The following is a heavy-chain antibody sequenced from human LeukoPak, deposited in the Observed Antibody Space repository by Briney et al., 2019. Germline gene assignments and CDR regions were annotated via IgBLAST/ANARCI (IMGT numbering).Heavy chain of an antibody. CDR1: GFTFSSYW. CDR2: INTDGSST. D-gene: IGHD5-18*01. CDR3: ARGGYSYVYYYYYMDV. J-gene: IGHJ6*03. Sequence: PGGSLRLSCAASGFTFSSYWMHWVRQAPGKGLVWVSRINTDGSSTSYADSVKGRFTISRDNAKNTLYLQMNSLRAEDTAVYYCARGGYSYVYYYYYMDVWGKGTTVTVSS. V-gene: IGHV3-74*01.